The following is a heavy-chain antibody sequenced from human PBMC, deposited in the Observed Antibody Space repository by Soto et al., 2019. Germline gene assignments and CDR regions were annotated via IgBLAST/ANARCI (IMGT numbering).Heavy chain of an antibody. CDR2: ISSSSSYI. CDR3: AREGPYYYGSGRERYGMDV. D-gene: IGHD3-10*01. CDR1: GFTFSSYS. J-gene: IGHJ6*02. V-gene: IGHV3-21*01. Sequence: GGSLRLSCAASGFTFSSYSMNWVRQAPGKGLEWVSSISSSSSYIYYADSVKGRFTISRDNAKNSLYLQMNSLRAEDTAVYYCAREGPYYYGSGRERYGMDVWGQGTTVTVSS.